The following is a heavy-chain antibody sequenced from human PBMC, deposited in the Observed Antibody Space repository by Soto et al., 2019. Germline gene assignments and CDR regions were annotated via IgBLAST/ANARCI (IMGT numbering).Heavy chain of an antibody. Sequence: QVQLQESGPGLVKPSGTLSLTCSVSGGSISSINWWSWVRQPPGKGLEWIGEIDHSGSTNYNPSLKSRVNISVDESKTPFPLKLTSVSGAGTAVYYCARVRWAAPRGLDVWGQGPTVTVSS. CDR1: GGSISSINW. J-gene: IGHJ6*02. CDR3: ARVRWAAPRGLDV. V-gene: IGHV4-4*02. CDR2: IDHSGST.